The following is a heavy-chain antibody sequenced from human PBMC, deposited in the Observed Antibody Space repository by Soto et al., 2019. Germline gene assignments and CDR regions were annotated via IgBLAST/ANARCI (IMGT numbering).Heavy chain of an antibody. CDR1: GGTFSSYA. D-gene: IGHD6-6*01. V-gene: IGHV1-69*13. Sequence: SVKVSCKASGGTFSSYAISWVRQAPGQGLEWMGGIIPIFGTANYAQKFQGRVTITADESTSTAYMELSSLRSEDTAVYYCARDKDSSSPWAPYNWFDPWGQGTLVTVS. J-gene: IGHJ5*02. CDR2: IIPIFGTA. CDR3: ARDKDSSSPWAPYNWFDP.